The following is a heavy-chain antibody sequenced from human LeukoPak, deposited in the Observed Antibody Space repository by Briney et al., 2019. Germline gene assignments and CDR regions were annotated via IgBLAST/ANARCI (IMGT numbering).Heavy chain of an antibody. D-gene: IGHD3-9*01. CDR2: IYYSGST. J-gene: IGHJ4*02. Sequence: SETLSLTCTVSGGSISSHYWSWIRQLPGKGLEWIGYIYYSGSTNYNPSLKSRVTISVDTSKNQFSLKLSSVTAADTAVYYCARNTYDILTDWGQGTLVTVSS. CDR3: ARNTYDILTD. CDR1: GGSISSHY. V-gene: IGHV4-59*11.